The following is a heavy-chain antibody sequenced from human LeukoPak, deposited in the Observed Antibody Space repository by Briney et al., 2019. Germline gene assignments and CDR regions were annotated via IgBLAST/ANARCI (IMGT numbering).Heavy chain of an antibody. D-gene: IGHD3-22*01. V-gene: IGHV4-39*01. CDR1: GGSISSSSYY. CDR2: IYYSGST. CDR3: AITYYYDSSGYYPGGYFDY. Sequence: PSETLSLTCTVSGGSISSSSYYWGWIRQPPGRGLEWIGSIYYSGSTYYNPSLKSRVTISVDTSKNQFSLKLSSVTAADTAVYYCAITYYYDSSGYYPGGYFDYWGQGTLVTVSS. J-gene: IGHJ4*02.